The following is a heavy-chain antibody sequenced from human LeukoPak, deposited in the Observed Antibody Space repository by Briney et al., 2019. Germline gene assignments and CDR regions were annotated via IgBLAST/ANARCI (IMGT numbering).Heavy chain of an antibody. CDR3: ASGEYDRSGYDCDY. D-gene: IGHD3-22*01. V-gene: IGHV3-11*04. CDR1: GFTFSDSY. CDR2: ISTSSTTI. Sequence: GGSLRLSCAASGFTFSDSYMSWIRQAPGKRLEWVSYISTSSTTIHYADSVKGRFTISRDNAKNSLYLQMNSLRAEDTAVYYCASGEYDRSGYDCDYWGQGTLVTVSS. J-gene: IGHJ4*02.